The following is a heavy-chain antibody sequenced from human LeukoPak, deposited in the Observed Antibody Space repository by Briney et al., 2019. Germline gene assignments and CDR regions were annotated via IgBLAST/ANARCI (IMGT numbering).Heavy chain of an antibody. D-gene: IGHD3-10*01. CDR1: GFTFSNAW. J-gene: IGHJ4*02. CDR3: TTGPYDYGSGTYYH. Sequence: PGGSLRLSCAARGFTFSNAWMSWGRQAPGKGLEWVGRIKSKTDGGTTDYAAPVKGRFTISRDDSKNTLYVQMNSLKTEDTAVYYCTTGPYDYGSGTYYHWGQGTLVTVSS. V-gene: IGHV3-15*01. CDR2: IKSKTDGGTT.